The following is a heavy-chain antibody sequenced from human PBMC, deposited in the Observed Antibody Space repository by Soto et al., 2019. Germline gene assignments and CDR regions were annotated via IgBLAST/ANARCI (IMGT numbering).Heavy chain of an antibody. CDR2: IYPGNADT. CDR3: ARHGGDNYGPQAFDL. D-gene: IGHD3-16*01. V-gene: IGHV5-51*01. CDR1: VYSFTTCW. Sequence: ESLKISCKDSVYSFTTCWIGWVRQMPGKGMEWMGIIYPGNADTRYSPSSQGQVPISADKFISTAYLQWSSLTASDTAMYYCARHGGDNYGPQAFDLCGQGRLVTV. J-gene: IGHJ3*01.